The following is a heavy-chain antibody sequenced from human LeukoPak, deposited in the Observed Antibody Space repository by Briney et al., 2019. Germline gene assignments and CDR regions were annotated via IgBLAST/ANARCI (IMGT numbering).Heavy chain of an antibody. Sequence: SETLSLTCAVYGGSFSGYYWSWIRQPPGKGLEWIGEINHSGSTNYNPSLKSRVTISVDTSKNQFSLKLSSVTAADTAVYYCARQRIQLWLRASYFDYWGQGTLVTVSS. J-gene: IGHJ4*02. CDR3: ARQRIQLWLRASYFDY. CDR1: GGSFSGYY. CDR2: INHSGST. D-gene: IGHD5-18*01. V-gene: IGHV4-34*01.